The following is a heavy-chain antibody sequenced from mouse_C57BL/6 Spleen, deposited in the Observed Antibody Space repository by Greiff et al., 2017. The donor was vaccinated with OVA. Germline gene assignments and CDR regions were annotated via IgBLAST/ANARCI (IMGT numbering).Heavy chain of an antibody. D-gene: IGHD3-1*01. CDR3: TRSGILDYFDY. J-gene: IGHJ2*01. CDR2: IDPETGGT. Sequence: QVQLKQSGAELVRPGASVTLSCKASGYTFTDYEMHWVKQTPVHGLEWIGAIDPETGGTAYNQKFKGKAILTADKSSSTAYMELRSLTSEDSAVYYCTRSGILDYFDYWGQGTTLTVSS. V-gene: IGHV1-15*01. CDR1: GYTFTDYE.